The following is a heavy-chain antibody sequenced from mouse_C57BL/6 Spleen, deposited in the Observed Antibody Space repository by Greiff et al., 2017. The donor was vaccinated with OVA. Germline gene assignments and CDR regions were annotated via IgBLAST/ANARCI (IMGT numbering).Heavy chain of an antibody. D-gene: IGHD1-1*01. V-gene: IGHV1-82*01. Sequence: QVQLKESGPELVKPGASVKISCKASGYAFSSSWMNWVKQRPGKGLEWIGRIYPGDGDTNYNGQFKGKATLTADKSSSTAYMQLSSLTSENSAVYVCARSITAVDWYFDVWGTGTTVTVSS. CDR1: GYAFSSSW. J-gene: IGHJ1*03. CDR3: ARSITAVDWYFDV. CDR2: IYPGDGDT.